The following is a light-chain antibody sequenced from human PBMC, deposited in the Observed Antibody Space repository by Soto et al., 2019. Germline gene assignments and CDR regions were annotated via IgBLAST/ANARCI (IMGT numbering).Light chain of an antibody. CDR2: GAS. CDR3: QQYGSSPLT. V-gene: IGKV3-20*01. Sequence: EIVLTQSPGTLSLSPGDRATLSCRASESVSDNYLAWYQQRSGQAPRLVIYGASSRASAVPDRFSGSGSGADFTLTISRLEPEDFGVYYCQQYGSSPLTFGGGTKVEIK. CDR1: ESVSDNY. J-gene: IGKJ4*01.